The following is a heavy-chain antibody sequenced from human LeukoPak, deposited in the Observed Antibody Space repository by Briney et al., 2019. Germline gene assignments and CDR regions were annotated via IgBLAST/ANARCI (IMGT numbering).Heavy chain of an antibody. D-gene: IGHD1-1*01. Sequence: QPGGSLRLSCAASGFTFSQYWMTWVRQAPSKGLEWVAAIKEDRSEKYYVDSVKGRFTISRDNAKNSLYLQMSSLRAEDTAVYFCARTTYGDYWSQGTLVTVSS. J-gene: IGHJ4*02. CDR2: IKEDRSEK. CDR1: GFTFSQYW. CDR3: ARTTYGDY. V-gene: IGHV3-7*02.